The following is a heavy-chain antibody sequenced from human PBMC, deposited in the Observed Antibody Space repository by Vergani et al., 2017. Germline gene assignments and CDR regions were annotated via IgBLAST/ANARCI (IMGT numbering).Heavy chain of an antibody. CDR2: IWYDGSKE. Sequence: VQLLESGGNLVQPGGSLRLSCAGSGFTLSSHAMHWVRQAPGKGLEWVAFIWYDGSKEYYADSVKGRFTISRDKSQNTVNLQMNSLRTEDTAVYFCANSVIAGNVGVAYFGMDVWGRGTTVTVSS. CDR1: GFTLSSHA. V-gene: IGHV3-30*02. J-gene: IGHJ6*02. CDR3: ANSVIAGNVGVAYFGMDV. D-gene: IGHD2/OR15-2a*01.